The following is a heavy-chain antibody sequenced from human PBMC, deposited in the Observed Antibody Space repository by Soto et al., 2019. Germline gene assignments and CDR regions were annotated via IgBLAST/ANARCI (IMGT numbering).Heavy chain of an antibody. CDR2: ISYDESTT. V-gene: IGHV3-30*18. J-gene: IGHJ3*01. CDR3: SKAMIGSYDSDAFDV. Sequence: GGSLRLSCAASGFSFSRYGIHWVRQAPCKGLEWVAVISYDESTTFYADSVKGRFTISRDNSKNTLFLQMNSLRPEDTAVYYCSKAMIGSYDSDAFDVWGQGTMVTVSS. D-gene: IGHD3-22*01. CDR1: GFSFSRYG.